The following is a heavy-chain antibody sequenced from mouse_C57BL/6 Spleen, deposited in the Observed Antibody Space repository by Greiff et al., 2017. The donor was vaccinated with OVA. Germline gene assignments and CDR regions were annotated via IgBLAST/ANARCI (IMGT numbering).Heavy chain of an antibody. Sequence: VKLQESGPELVKPGASVKLSCKASGYTFTSYDINWVKQRPGQGLEWIGWIYPRDGSTKYNEKFKGKATLTVDTSSSTAYMELHSLTSEDSAVYYCASREDPWFAYWGQGTLVTVSA. CDR1: GYTFTSYD. V-gene: IGHV1-85*01. J-gene: IGHJ3*01. CDR3: ASREDPWFAY. CDR2: IYPRDGST.